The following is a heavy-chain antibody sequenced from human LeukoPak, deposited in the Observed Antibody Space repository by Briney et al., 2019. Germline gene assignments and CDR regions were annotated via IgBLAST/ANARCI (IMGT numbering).Heavy chain of an antibody. CDR3: ARGREQLWLLYHNWFDP. Sequence: GGSLRLSCVASAFTFSDYGMVWVRQAPGKGLEWVTFIRYDGTNTFYADSVKGRFIISRDNSKNTMYLQRNRLRAGDTVVYYCARGREQLWLLYHNWFDPWGQGTLVTVSS. D-gene: IGHD5-18*01. J-gene: IGHJ5*02. CDR1: AFTFSDYG. CDR2: IRYDGTNT. V-gene: IGHV3-30*02.